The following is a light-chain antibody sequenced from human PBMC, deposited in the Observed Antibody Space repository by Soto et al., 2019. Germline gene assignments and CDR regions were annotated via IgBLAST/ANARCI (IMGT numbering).Light chain of an antibody. J-gene: IGKJ3*01. V-gene: IGKV1-27*01. CDR2: AAF. CDR1: QGINNY. CDR3: QKYNSAPFT. Sequence: DIQMTQSPSSLPASVGDRVAITCRASQGINNYLAWYQQKPGKVPKLLIYAAFTLQSRVPSRFSGSGSGTDFTLTISSLQPEDVATYYCQKYNSAPFTFGPGKKVDIK.